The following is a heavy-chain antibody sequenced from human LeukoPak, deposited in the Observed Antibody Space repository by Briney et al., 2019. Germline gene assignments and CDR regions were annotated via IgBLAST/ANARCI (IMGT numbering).Heavy chain of an antibody. V-gene: IGHV3-48*02. Sequence: GGSLRLSCAASGLTFSSYSMNWVRQAPGKGLEWVSYISRGSSTIYYADSVKGRFTNSRDNARNSLYLQMDSLRDKDTAVYYCASANSGSSDYWGQGTLVTVSS. D-gene: IGHD1-26*01. J-gene: IGHJ4*02. CDR1: GLTFSSYS. CDR2: ISRGSSTI. CDR3: ASANSGSSDY.